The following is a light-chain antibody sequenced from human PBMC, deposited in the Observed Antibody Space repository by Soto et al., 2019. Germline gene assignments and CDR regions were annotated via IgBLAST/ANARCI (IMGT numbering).Light chain of an antibody. CDR1: QSVSSK. CDR3: QQYNSWPLT. Sequence: EIVMTQSPATLYVSPGEGATLSCKASQSVSSKVAWYQQKPGQAPRLLIYGASIRATAIPGRFSGSGSGTDFTLTISSLQSEDLAVYYCQQYNSWPLTFGGGTKVEIK. CDR2: GAS. V-gene: IGKV3-15*01. J-gene: IGKJ4*01.